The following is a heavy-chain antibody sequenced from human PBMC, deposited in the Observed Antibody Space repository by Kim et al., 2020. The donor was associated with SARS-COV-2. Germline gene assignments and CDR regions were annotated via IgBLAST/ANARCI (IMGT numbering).Heavy chain of an antibody. CDR2: ISSSSSYI. D-gene: IGHD3-3*01. CDR1: GFTFSSYS. V-gene: IGHV3-21*01. J-gene: IGHJ6*02. Sequence: GGSLRLSCAASGFTFSSYSMNWVRQAPGKGLEWVSSISSSSSYIYYADSVKGRFTISRDNAKNSLYLQMNSLRAEDTAVYYCARDHVGLITIFGVVTNYYYYGMDVWGQGTTVTVSS. CDR3: ARDHVGLITIFGVVTNYYYYGMDV.